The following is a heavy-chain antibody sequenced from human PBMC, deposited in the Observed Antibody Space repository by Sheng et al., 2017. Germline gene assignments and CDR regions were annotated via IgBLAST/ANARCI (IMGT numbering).Heavy chain of an antibody. Sequence: EEQLVESGGGLIQPGGSLRLSCAASGLSVSTNYMSWVRQAPGKGLEWVSNLYTGGRTYYAGSVKGRFTISRDTSKNTLYLQMNSLRAEDTAVYYCARDQGGSGWGYYYYGMDVWDQGP. V-gene: IGHV3-66*03. CDR2: LYTGGRT. CDR1: GLSVSTNY. D-gene: IGHD3-10*01. J-gene: IGHJ6*02. CDR3: ARDQGGSGWGYYYYGMDV.